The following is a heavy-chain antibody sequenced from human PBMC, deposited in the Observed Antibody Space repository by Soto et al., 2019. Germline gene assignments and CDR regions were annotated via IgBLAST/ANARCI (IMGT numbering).Heavy chain of an antibody. J-gene: IGHJ6*02. V-gene: IGHV4-39*01. D-gene: IGHD3-16*01. Sequence: PSETLSLTCTVSGGSISSSSYYWGWIRQPPVKWLEWIGSIYYSGSTYYNPSLKSRVTISVVTSKYQFSLKLSSVTAADTAVYYCARTRGRYYYYGMDVWGQGTTVTVSS. CDR1: GGSISSSSYY. CDR2: IYYSGST. CDR3: ARTRGRYYYYGMDV.